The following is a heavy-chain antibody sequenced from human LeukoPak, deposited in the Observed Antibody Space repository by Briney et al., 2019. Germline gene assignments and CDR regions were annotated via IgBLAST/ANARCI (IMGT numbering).Heavy chain of an antibody. CDR3: ARDGNEYSSSSWFDP. J-gene: IGHJ5*02. V-gene: IGHV1-69*05. D-gene: IGHD6-6*01. CDR2: VIPIFGTV. CDR1: GGTFSSYA. Sequence: SVKVSCKASGGTFSSYAISWVRQAPGQGLEWMGGVIPIFGTVNYAQKFQGRVTITTDESTSTAYMELSSLRSEDTAVYYCARDGNEYSSSSWFDPWGQGTLVTVSS.